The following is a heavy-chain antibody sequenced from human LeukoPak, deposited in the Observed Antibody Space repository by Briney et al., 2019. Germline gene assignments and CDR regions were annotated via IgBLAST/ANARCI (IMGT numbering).Heavy chain of an antibody. CDR2: IGYGGSNK. J-gene: IGHJ4*02. V-gene: IGHV3-30*02. D-gene: IGHD2-2*01. CDR3: AKGPRNYCSSTSCSYYFDY. CDR1: GFTFSSYG. Sequence: SGGSLSLSCAASGFTFSSYGMNWVRQPPGKGLEWVAVIGYGGSNKYYADSVKGRFTISRDNSKNTLYLQMNSLRAEDTAVYYCAKGPRNYCSSTSCSYYFDYWGQGTLVTVSS.